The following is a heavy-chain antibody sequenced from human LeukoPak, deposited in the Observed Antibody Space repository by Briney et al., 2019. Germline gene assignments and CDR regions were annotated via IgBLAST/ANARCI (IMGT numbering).Heavy chain of an antibody. V-gene: IGHV3-7*01. CDR3: ARVVSSFDY. CDR1: GFTFSSYA. CDR2: IKQDGSEK. Sequence: GGSLRLSCAASGFTFSSYAMSWVRQAPGKGLEWVANIKQDGSEKYYVDSVKGRFTISRDNAKNSLYLQMNSLRAEDTAVYYCARVVSSFDYWGQGTLVTVSS. J-gene: IGHJ4*02. D-gene: IGHD2-2*01.